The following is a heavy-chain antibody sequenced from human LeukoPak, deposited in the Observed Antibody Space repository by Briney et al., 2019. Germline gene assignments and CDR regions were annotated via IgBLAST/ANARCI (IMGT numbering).Heavy chain of an antibody. CDR3: ARSPTPDSSAWYDT. J-gene: IGHJ5*02. CDR1: GFSLSTSGMC. CDR2: IDWDDDK. D-gene: IGHD6-19*01. Sequence: SGPALVKPTQTLTLTCTFSGFSLSTSGMCVSWIRQPPGKALEWLARIDWDDDKYYSTSLKTRLTISKDTSKNQVVLTMTNMDPVDTATYYCARSPTPDSSAWYDTWGQGTLVTVSS. V-gene: IGHV2-70*11.